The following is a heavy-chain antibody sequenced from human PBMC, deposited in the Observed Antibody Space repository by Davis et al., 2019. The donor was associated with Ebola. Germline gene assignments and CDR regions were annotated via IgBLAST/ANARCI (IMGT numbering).Heavy chain of an antibody. CDR3: ARLDCTSASCYTGNFYYYYGVDV. CDR2: INPSGGST. D-gene: IGHD2-2*02. J-gene: IGHJ6*02. V-gene: IGHV1-46*01. Sequence: ASVKVSCKASGYTFTSYYMHWVRQAPGQGLEWMGIINPSGGSTSYAQKFQGRVTMTRDTSTSTVYMELSSLRSEDTAIYYCARLDCTSASCYTGNFYYYYGVDVWGQGTTVTVSS. CDR1: GYTFTSYY.